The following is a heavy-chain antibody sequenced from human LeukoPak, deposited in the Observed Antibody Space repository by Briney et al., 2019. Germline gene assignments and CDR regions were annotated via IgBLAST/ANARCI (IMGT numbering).Heavy chain of an antibody. V-gene: IGHV4-39*07. Sequence: SETLSLTCIVSGGSISSSSYYWGWIRQPPGKGLEWIGSIYYTGNTYYNPSLKSRVTISVDTSSNHFSLKLSSVTAADTAVYYCARAGYNFAYDSWGQGTLVTVSS. CDR1: GGSISSSSYY. D-gene: IGHD5-24*01. CDR3: ARAGYNFAYDS. CDR2: IYYTGNT. J-gene: IGHJ4*02.